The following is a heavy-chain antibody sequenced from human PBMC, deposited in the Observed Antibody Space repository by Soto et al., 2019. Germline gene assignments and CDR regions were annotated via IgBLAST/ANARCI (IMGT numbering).Heavy chain of an antibody. CDR2: ISSSGSTI. J-gene: IGHJ4*02. V-gene: IGHV3-48*03. CDR1: GFTFSSYE. CDR3: ARGAWMGYDYVWGSYRPPVVYFDY. D-gene: IGHD3-16*02. Sequence: GGSLRLSCAASGFTFSSYEMNWVRQAPGKGLEWVSYISSSGSTIYYADSVKGRFTISRDNAKNSLYLQMNSLRAEDTAVYYCARGAWMGYDYVWGSYRPPVVYFDYWGQGTLVTVSS.